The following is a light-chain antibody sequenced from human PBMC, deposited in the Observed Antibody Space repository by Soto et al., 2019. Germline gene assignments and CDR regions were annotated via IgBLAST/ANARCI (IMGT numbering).Light chain of an antibody. J-gene: IGLJ1*01. CDR1: SSDVGGYNC. CDR3: YSHSASYTFV. V-gene: IGLV2-11*01. Sequence: ALTQPRSVSGSPGQSVTISCTGTSSDVGGYNCVSWYQQHPGKAPQLIIYDVTQRPSGVPDRFSGSKSGNTASLSISRLQAEDEADYYCYSHSASYTFVFGTGTKVTVL. CDR2: DVT.